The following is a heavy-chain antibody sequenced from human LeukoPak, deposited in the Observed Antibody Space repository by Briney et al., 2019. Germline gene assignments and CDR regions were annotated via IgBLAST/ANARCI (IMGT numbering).Heavy chain of an antibody. CDR1: GYTFTTYG. J-gene: IGHJ6*02. CDR2: VSAYNGNT. Sequence: GASVKVSCKASGYTFTTYGISWVRQAPGQGLEWMGWVSAYNGNTNYAQKLQGRVTMTTDTSANTAYMELGSLRSDDTAVYYCARDARIAAAGRYYGMDVWGQGTTVTVSS. V-gene: IGHV1-18*01. CDR3: ARDARIAAAGRYYGMDV. D-gene: IGHD6-13*01.